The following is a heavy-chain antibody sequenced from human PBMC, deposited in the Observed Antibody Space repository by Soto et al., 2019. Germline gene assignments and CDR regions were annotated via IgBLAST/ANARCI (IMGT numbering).Heavy chain of an antibody. CDR2: IYYSGST. CDR3: ARGIEEYQLRDDGNYYYYYMDV. CDR1: GGSISSGGYY. J-gene: IGHJ6*03. V-gene: IGHV4-31*03. Sequence: SETLSLTCTVSGGSISSGGYYWSWIRQHPGKGLEWIGYIYYSGSTYYNPSLKSRVTISVDTSKNQFSLKLSSVTAADTAVYYCARGIEEYQLRDDGNYYYYYMDVWGKGTTVTVSS. D-gene: IGHD2-2*01.